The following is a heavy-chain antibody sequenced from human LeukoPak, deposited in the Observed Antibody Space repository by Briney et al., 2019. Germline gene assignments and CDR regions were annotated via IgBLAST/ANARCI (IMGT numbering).Heavy chain of an antibody. J-gene: IGHJ1*01. D-gene: IGHD6-13*01. V-gene: IGHV3-7*01. CDR1: TFSFSNYW. CDR3: ARGGYYSSWSDNAEYLQH. Sequence: PGGSLRLSCAASTFSFSNYWMSWVRQAPGKGLEWVANMKHDGSEKYYVDSVKGRFTIARDNAKNSLYLQMNSLRAEDTAVYYCARGGYYSSWSDNAEYLQHWGQGTLVTVSS. CDR2: MKHDGSEK.